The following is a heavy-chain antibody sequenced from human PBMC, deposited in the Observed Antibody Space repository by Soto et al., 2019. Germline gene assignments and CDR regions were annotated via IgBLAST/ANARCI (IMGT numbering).Heavy chain of an antibody. J-gene: IGHJ4*02. Sequence: SETLSLTCAVYGGSFSGYYLSWIRQPPGKGLEWIGEINHSGSTNYNPSLKSRVTISVDTSKNQFSLKLSSVTAADTAVYYCARGRTYYDFWSGYGVGFDYWGQGTLVTVSS. CDR1: GGSFSGYY. CDR3: ARGRTYYDFWSGYGVGFDY. D-gene: IGHD3-3*01. V-gene: IGHV4-34*01. CDR2: INHSGST.